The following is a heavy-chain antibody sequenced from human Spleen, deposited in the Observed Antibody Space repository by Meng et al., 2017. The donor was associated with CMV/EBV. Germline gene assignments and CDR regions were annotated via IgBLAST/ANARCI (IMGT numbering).Heavy chain of an antibody. V-gene: IGHV5-51*01. CDR3: ARAHTVSSWLRPFFDL. CDR1: GHSFTKEW. J-gene: IGHJ4*02. Sequence: SGHSFTKEWIGWVRQMPGKGLEWMGIIYVGDSDTRYSPSFQGQVTISADRSISTAYLQWSSLKASDTAIYYCARAHTVSSWLRPFFDLWGQGSLVTVSS. CDR2: IYVGDSDT. D-gene: IGHD6-13*01.